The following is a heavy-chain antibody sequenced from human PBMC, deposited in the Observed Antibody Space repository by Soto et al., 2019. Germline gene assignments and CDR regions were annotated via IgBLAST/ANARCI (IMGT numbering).Heavy chain of an antibody. V-gene: IGHV1-2*04. CDR2: INPNNGGT. CDR3: ARDSDSSSWPPPLQ. J-gene: IGHJ4*02. D-gene: IGHD6-13*01. CDR1: GYTFTGYY. Sequence: ASVKVSCKASGYTFTGYYMHWVRQAPGQGLEWMGWINPNNGGTNYAQKFQGWVTMTRDTSVSTAYMELSRLRSEVTFVYFCARDSDSSSWPPPLQWGQGTLVTVSS.